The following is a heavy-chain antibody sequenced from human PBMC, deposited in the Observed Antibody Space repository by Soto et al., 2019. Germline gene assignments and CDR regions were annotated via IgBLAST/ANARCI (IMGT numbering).Heavy chain of an antibody. CDR2: IYYSGST. J-gene: IGHJ4*02. V-gene: IGHV4-39*01. D-gene: IGHD3-22*01. CDR1: GGSISSSSYY. CDR3: ARPFYYYDSSGMGYFDY. Sequence: SETLSLTCTVSGGSISSSSYYWGWIRQPPGKGREWIVSIYYSGSTYYNPSLKSRVTISVDTSKNQFSLKLSSVTAADTAVYYCARPFYYYDSSGMGYFDYWGQGTLVTVSS.